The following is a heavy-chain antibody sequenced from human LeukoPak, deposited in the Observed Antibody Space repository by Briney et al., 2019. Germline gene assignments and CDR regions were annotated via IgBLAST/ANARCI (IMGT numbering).Heavy chain of an antibody. CDR3: ARGFPYDDTTEGYYYLMDV. CDR1: GFTFSSYA. CDR2: ISYDGNHK. V-gene: IGHV3-30-3*01. Sequence: GGSLRLSCAASGFTFSSYAMDGVGEAPGKGLGWVSLISYDGNHKHYADSVKGRFTISRDNSKNMFYVQINSLRPEDTAVYFCARGFPYDDTTEGYYYLMDVWGQGTTVTVSS. D-gene: IGHD4-17*01. J-gene: IGHJ6*02.